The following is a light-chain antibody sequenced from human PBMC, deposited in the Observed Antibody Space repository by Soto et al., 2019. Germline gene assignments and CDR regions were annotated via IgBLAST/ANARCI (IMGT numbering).Light chain of an antibody. Sequence: EIVLTQSPDTLSLSPGERATLSCTASASVTSSCLAWYQRKPGQAPRLLIHTTSTRATDIPDRFSGSGSGTGFTLTISRLEPEDVAVYYCQQWGGSPLVSFGPGTRVDI. J-gene: IGKJ3*01. CDR2: TTS. CDR1: ASVTSSC. V-gene: IGKV3-20*01. CDR3: QQWGGSPLVS.